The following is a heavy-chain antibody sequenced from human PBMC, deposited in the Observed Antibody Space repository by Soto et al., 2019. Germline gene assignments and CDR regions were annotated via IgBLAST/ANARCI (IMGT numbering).Heavy chain of an antibody. CDR2: IYYSGST. J-gene: IGHJ4*02. CDR1: GGSISSSSYY. D-gene: IGHD2-21*01. CDR3: ATVCGQD. Sequence: QLQLQESGPGLVKPSETLSLTCTVSGGSISSSSYYWGWIRQPQGKGLEWIGSIYYSGSTGYNPSIKRRGTISVDTSQTQSSRTRSSVTAADTAVYYCATVCGQDGGQGPLVTVSS. V-gene: IGHV4-39*01.